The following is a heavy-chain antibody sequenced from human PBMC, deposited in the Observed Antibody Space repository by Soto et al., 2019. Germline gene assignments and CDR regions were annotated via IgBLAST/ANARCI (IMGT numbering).Heavy chain of an antibody. Sequence: GGSLRLSCAASGFTFSSYAMSWVRQAPGKGLEWVSAISGSGGSTYYADSVKGRFTISRDNARNSLYLQMNSLRAEDTAVYYCARRYCGGGSCYYAFDIWGQGTMVTVSS. D-gene: IGHD2-15*01. CDR1: GFTFSSYA. CDR2: ISGSGGST. J-gene: IGHJ3*02. CDR3: ARRYCGGGSCYYAFDI. V-gene: IGHV3-23*01.